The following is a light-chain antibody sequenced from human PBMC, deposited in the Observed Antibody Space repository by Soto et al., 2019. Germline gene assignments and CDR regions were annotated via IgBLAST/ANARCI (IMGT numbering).Light chain of an antibody. CDR2: DIS. Sequence: SYELTQPPSVSVAPGQTARITCGGTNIETKRVHWYQQRPGQAPVLVVYDISDRPSGIPERFSGSNSGNTATLIITRGEAGDEADYYCHVWDRSTDHVIFGGGTKQTVL. J-gene: IGLJ2*01. CDR3: HVWDRSTDHVI. V-gene: IGLV3-21*02. CDR1: NIETKR.